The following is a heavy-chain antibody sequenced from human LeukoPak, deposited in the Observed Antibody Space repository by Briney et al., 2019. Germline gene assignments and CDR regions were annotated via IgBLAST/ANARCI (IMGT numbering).Heavy chain of an antibody. D-gene: IGHD2-15*01. CDR3: ARLRGLVDAFDI. Sequence: PSETLSLTCTVSGDSISSNTSYWGWIRQPPGKGLEWIGSIYYSGSTFLSPSLRSRVSLSVDTSKNQFSLKLRSVTAADTAVYFCARLRGLVDAFDIWGQGTKVTVSS. J-gene: IGHJ3*02. V-gene: IGHV4-39*01. CDR2: IYYSGST. CDR1: GDSISSNTSY.